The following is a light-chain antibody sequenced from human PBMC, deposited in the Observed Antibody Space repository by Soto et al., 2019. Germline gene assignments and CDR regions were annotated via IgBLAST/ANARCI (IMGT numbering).Light chain of an antibody. CDR1: QNIGSW. CDR3: QQYDSYSPYT. V-gene: IGKV1-5*03. CDR2: EAS. Sequence: DIQMTQSPSTLAASVGDRVTITCRASQNIGSWLAWYQQKPGKAPKFLIYEASNLESGVPSRFSGSGSGTDFTLTISSLQPDDFATYYCQQYDSYSPYTFGQGTKLEIK. J-gene: IGKJ2*01.